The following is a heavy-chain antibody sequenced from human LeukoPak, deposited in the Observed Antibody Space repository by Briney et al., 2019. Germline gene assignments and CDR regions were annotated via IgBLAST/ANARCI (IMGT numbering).Heavy chain of an antibody. CDR3: ASLRYRVGYCSSTSCYINY. D-gene: IGHD2-2*02. J-gene: IGHJ4*02. Sequence: SETLSLTCAVYGGSFSGYYWSWIRQPPGKGLEWIGEINHSGSTNYNPSLKSRVTISVDTSKNQFSLKLSSVTAADTAVYYCASLRYRVGYCSSTSCYINYWGQGTLVTVSS. CDR2: INHSGST. V-gene: IGHV4-34*01. CDR1: GGSFSGYY.